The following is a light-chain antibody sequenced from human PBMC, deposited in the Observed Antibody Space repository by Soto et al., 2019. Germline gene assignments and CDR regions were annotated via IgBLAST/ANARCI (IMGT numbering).Light chain of an antibody. J-gene: IGLJ2*01. CDR1: SSNIGGNV. Sequence: QSALTQPPSASATPGQRVTISCSGSSSNIGGNVVNWYQQLPGTAPKVLIYSNNYRPSGVPDRFSGSKSGTSASLAIGGLQSEDEADYYCATWDDRLNGVVFGGGTKLTVL. CDR3: ATWDDRLNGVV. V-gene: IGLV1-44*01. CDR2: SNN.